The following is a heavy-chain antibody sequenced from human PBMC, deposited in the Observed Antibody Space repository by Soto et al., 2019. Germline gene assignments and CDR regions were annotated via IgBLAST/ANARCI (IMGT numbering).Heavy chain of an antibody. CDR2: IWYDGSNK. V-gene: IGHV3-33*01. Sequence: QVQLVESGGGVVQPGRSLRLSCAASGFTFSSYGMHWVRQAPGKGLEWVAVIWYDGSNKYYADSVKGRFTISRDNSKNTLYLQMNSLRAEDTAVYYCARDAVGYYYDSSGYYGYFQHWGQGTLVTVSS. D-gene: IGHD3-22*01. CDR1: GFTFSSYG. CDR3: ARDAVGYYYDSSGYYGYFQH. J-gene: IGHJ1*01.